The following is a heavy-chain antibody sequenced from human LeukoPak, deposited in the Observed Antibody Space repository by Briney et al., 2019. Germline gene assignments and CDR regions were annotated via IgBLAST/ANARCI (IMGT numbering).Heavy chain of an antibody. J-gene: IGHJ4*02. D-gene: IGHD1-26*01. CDR2: ISSSDVTR. Sequence: GGSLRLSCEASGFTFSNYYMTWIGQAPGKGREWVSHISSSDVTRHYTDSGKGRFTISRDNAENSLSLQMNSLRVEHTAFFYCARAAGATGGGQIDYWGQGTLVTVSS. CDR1: GFTFSNYY. V-gene: IGHV3-11*04. CDR3: ARAAGATGGGQIDY.